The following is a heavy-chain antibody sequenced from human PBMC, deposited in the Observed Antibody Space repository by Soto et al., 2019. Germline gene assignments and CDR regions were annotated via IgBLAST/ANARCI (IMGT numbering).Heavy chain of an antibody. D-gene: IGHD1-1*01. CDR3: AREKVGTTFFDN. CDR2: IYPSVSS. V-gene: IGHV4-4*08. CDR1: GGSMSNYY. Sequence: SETLSLTCTVSGGSMSNYYWSWIRQPPGKGLEWIGYIYPSVSSYHNPSLETRVRLSIDTSKNQFTLNLTSVTAADTALYYCAREKVGTTFFDNWGQGIQVTVSS. J-gene: IGHJ4*02.